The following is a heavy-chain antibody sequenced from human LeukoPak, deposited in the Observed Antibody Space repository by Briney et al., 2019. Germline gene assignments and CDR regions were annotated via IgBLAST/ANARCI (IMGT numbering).Heavy chain of an antibody. D-gene: IGHD6-13*01. CDR2: IYHSGST. CDR1: GYSISSGYY. CDR3: ARALDSSSRYTGYYYYYMDV. V-gene: IGHV4-38-2*02. Sequence: SETLSLTCTVSGYSISSGYYWGWIRQPPGKGLEWIGSIYHSGSTYYNPSLKSRVTISVDTSKNQFSLKLSSVTAADTAVYYCARALDSSSRYTGYYYYYMDVWGKGTTVTVSS. J-gene: IGHJ6*03.